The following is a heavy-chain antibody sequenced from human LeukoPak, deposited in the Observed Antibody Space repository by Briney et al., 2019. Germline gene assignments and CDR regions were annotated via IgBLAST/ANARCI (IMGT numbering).Heavy chain of an antibody. Sequence: SETLSLTCNVSGGSISSYYWSWIRQPPGKGLEWIGYIYYSGSTNYNPSLKSRVTISVDTSKNQFSLKLSSVTAADTAVYYCARKRARWAFDIWGQGTMVTVSS. CDR1: GGSISSYY. CDR2: IYYSGST. D-gene: IGHD4-23*01. V-gene: IGHV4-59*01. J-gene: IGHJ3*02. CDR3: ARKRARWAFDI.